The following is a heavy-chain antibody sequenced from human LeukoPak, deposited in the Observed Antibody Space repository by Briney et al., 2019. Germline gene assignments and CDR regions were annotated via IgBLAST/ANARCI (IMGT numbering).Heavy chain of an antibody. CDR2: IIPIFGTA. D-gene: IGHD3-10*01. CDR1: GGTFSSYA. V-gene: IGHV1-69*06. CDR3: ARAYGSGSYPVYYYYMDV. J-gene: IGHJ6*03. Sequence: SVKVSCKASGGTFSSYAISWVRQAPGQGLEWMGGIIPIFGTANYAQKFQGRVTITADKSTSTAYMELSSLRSEDTAVYYCARAYGSGSYPVYYYYMDVWGKGTTVTVSS.